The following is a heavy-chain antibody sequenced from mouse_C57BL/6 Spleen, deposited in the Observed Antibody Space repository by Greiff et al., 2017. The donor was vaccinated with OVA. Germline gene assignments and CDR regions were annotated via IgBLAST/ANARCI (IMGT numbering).Heavy chain of an antibody. CDR1: GYTFTSYW. CDR3: ARYGSYAMDY. J-gene: IGHJ4*01. V-gene: IGHV1-59*01. D-gene: IGHD2-2*01. Sequence: VQLQQPGAELVRPGTSVKLSCKASGYTFTSYWMHWVKQRPGQGLEWIGVIDPSDSYTNYNQKFKGKATLTVDTSSRPAYMQLSSLTSEDSAVYYAARYGSYAMDYWGQGTSVTVSS. CDR2: IDPSDSYT.